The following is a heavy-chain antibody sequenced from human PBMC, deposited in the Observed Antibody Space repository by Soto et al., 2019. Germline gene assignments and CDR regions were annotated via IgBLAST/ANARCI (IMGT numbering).Heavy chain of an antibody. D-gene: IGHD3-22*01. CDR1: GFPLTTTGMR. CDR3: ARSPILVPLYFDY. CDR2: IDWDENK. V-gene: IGHV2-70*04. Sequence: SGPTLVNPTQTLTLTCTFSGFPLTTTGMRVSWIRQPPGKALEWLGRIDWDENKFYSTSLKTRVTISKDTSKNQVVLTMTNMGPVDTATYYCARSPILVPLYFDYWGQGTPVTVSS. J-gene: IGHJ4*02.